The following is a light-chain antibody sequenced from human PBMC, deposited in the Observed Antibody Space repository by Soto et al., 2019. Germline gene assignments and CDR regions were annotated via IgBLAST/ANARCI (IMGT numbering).Light chain of an antibody. J-gene: IGKJ1*01. Sequence: EILLTQSPDSLSLSPGDRATLSCRASQSFSSTFFAWYQQKPGQAPRLLIYGAPSRATGIPDRFSGSGSGTDFTLTISRLEPEDFAVYYCQQYASSVTFGQGTKVEIK. CDR2: GAP. CDR1: QSFSSTF. V-gene: IGKV3-20*01. CDR3: QQYASSVT.